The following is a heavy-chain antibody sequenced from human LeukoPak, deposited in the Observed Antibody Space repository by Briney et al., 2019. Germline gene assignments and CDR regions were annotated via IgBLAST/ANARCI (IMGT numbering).Heavy chain of an antibody. CDR2: VWPDDSDT. D-gene: IGHD2-15*01. J-gene: IGHJ4*02. V-gene: IGHV5-51*01. Sequence: GESLKISCTTSGYSFTSYWIGWVRQMPGKGLEWMGIVWPDDSDTRYSSSFQGQVTISADKSTGTTFLQWSSLKASDTAIYYCARLVGKSQSVTPRYFDYWGQGTLVTVSA. CDR1: GYSFTSYW. CDR3: ARLVGKSQSVTPRYFDY.